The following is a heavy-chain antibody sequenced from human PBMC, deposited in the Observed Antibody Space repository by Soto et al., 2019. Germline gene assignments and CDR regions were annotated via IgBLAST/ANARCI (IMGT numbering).Heavy chain of an antibody. CDR1: GDSIFSSTYS. Sequence: SETLSLTCTASGDSIFSSTYSWGWIRQPPGKGLEWIGTIYFTGSAYYNPSLRSRVTISVDTSKKQISLKLTSVTAADTAVYYCARHALNGDGWRHYFDYWGQGTLVTVSS. J-gene: IGHJ4*02. D-gene: IGHD6-19*01. CDR2: IYFTGSA. V-gene: IGHV4-39*01. CDR3: ARHALNGDGWRHYFDY.